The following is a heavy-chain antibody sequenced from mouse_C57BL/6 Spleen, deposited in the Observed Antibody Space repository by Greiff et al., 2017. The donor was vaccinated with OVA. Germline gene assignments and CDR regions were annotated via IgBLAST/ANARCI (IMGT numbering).Heavy chain of an antibody. CDR2: IYPGSGST. CDR3: ARCITTVVARYFDV. Sequence: VQLQQPGAELVKPGASVKMSCKASGYTFTSYWITWVKQRPGQGLEWIGDIYPGSGSTNYNEKFKSKATLTVETSSSTAYMQLSSLTSEDSAVYYCARCITTVVARYFDVWGTGTTVTVSS. V-gene: IGHV1-55*01. J-gene: IGHJ1*03. CDR1: GYTFTSYW. D-gene: IGHD1-1*01.